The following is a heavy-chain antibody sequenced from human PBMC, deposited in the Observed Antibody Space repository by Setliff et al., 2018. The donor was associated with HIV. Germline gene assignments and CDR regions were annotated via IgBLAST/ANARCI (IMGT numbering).Heavy chain of an antibody. CDR3: ARHTVLNISPSGQGYYYIDV. CDR2: VNSTGDT. Sequence: PSETLSLTCAVYGESLRGFYWNWIRQSPGEGLEWIGAVNSTGDTIYNPSLKSRVTISIDTSKNQSSLSLRSVTAADTALYYCARHTVLNISPSGQGYYYIDVWAKGTSVTVSS. V-gene: IGHV4-34*01. D-gene: IGHD3-3*02. J-gene: IGHJ6*03. CDR1: GESLRGFY.